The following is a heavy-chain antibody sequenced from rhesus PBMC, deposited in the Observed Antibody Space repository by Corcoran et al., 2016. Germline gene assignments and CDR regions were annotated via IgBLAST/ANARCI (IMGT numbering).Heavy chain of an antibody. CDR3: ATGWSESPYFDY. CDR1: GYSFPSYW. V-gene: IGHV5-20*01. D-gene: IGHD3-22*01. Sequence: EVQLVQSGAEVNRPGESLKISCKTSGYSFPSYWLSWVRQMPGKGLEWRGAMDHRDSDTRYNPSFQGQGTSSADKSISTAYLQWSRLKASDTATYDCATGWSESPYFDYWGQGVLVTVSS. CDR2: MDHRDSDT. J-gene: IGHJ4*01.